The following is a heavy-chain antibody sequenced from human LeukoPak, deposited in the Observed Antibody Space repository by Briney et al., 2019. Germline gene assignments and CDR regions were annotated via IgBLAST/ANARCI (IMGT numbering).Heavy chain of an antibody. J-gene: IGHJ4*02. Sequence: SQTLSLTCTVSGGSISSGDYYWSWIRQPPGXXXXXIGYIYYSGSTYYNPSLKSRVTISVDTSKNQFSLKLSSVTAADTAVYYCARRRDYDSSGYDYWGQGTLVTVSS. V-gene: IGHV4-30-4*01. CDR1: GGSISSGDYY. CDR2: IYYSGST. CDR3: ARRRDYDSSGYDY. D-gene: IGHD3-22*01.